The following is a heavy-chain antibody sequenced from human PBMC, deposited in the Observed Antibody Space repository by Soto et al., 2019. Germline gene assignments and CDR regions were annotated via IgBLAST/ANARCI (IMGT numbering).Heavy chain of an antibody. D-gene: IGHD4-17*01. CDR3: ARVPFPLTTLFDY. V-gene: IGHV1-3*01. J-gene: IGHJ4*02. CDR2: INAGNGNT. Sequence: ASVKVSCKASGYTFTSYAMHWVRQAPGQRLEWMGWINAGNGNTKYSQKFQGRVTITRDTSASTAYMELSSLRSEDTAVYYCARVPFPLTTLFDYSGQGILLTVYS. CDR1: GYTFTSYA.